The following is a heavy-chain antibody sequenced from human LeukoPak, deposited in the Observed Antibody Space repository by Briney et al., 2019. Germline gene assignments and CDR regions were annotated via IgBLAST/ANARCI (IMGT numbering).Heavy chain of an antibody. CDR1: GYTFTSYG. CDR2: ISAYNGNT. D-gene: IGHD3-22*01. J-gene: IGHJ6*02. Sequence: ASVKVSYKASGYTFTSYGISWVRQAPGQGLEWMGWISAYNGNTNYAQKLQGRVTMTTDTSTSTAYMELRSLRSDDTAVYYCARVGYYDSSGYYYWNSYYYGMDVWGQGTTVTVSS. V-gene: IGHV1-18*01. CDR3: ARVGYYDSSGYYYWNSYYYGMDV.